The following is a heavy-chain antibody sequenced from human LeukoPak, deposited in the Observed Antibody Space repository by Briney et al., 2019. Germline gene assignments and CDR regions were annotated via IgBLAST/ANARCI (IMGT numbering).Heavy chain of an antibody. CDR2: ITSSSDSI. CDR1: GFTFTNAL. CDR3: SSESRY. Sequence: PGGSLRLSCAASGFTFTNALMTWVRQAPGKGLEWVSWITSSSDSIYYADSVKGRFTISRDNAKNSLYLQMNSLRDEDTAVYYCSSESRYWGQGTLVIVSS. V-gene: IGHV3-48*02. D-gene: IGHD3-22*01. J-gene: IGHJ4*02.